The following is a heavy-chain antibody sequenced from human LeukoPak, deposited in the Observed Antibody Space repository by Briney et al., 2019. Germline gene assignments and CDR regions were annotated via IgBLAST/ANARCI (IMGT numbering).Heavy chain of an antibody. CDR1: GFTVSSND. J-gene: IGHJ4*02. CDR2: IYSSGFT. CDR3: AKSSSGWYGGFDY. D-gene: IGHD6-19*01. V-gene: IGHV3-66*01. Sequence: GGSLRLSCAASGFTVSSNDMGWVRQAPGKGLEWVSLIYSSGFTHYTDSVKGRFSISRDNSKNTVSLQMNSPRAEDTAVYYCAKSSSGWYGGFDYWGQGTLVTVSS.